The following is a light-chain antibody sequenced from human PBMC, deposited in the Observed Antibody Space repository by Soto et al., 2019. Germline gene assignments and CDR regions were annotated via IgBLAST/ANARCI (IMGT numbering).Light chain of an antibody. CDR1: QGIGIY. Sequence: DIQMTPSPSSLPASVGDRVTITCRASQGIGIYLAWYQQTPGKXXKXXIYGASKLQSGVPSRFSGGGSGTNFTLTISSLQPEDVATYYCQNYKRAPITFGQGTRLEIK. J-gene: IGKJ5*01. CDR3: QNYKRAPIT. V-gene: IGKV1-27*01. CDR2: GAS.